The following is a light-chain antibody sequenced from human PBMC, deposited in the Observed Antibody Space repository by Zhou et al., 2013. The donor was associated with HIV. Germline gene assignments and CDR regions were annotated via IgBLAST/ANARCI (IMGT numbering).Light chain of an antibody. J-gene: IGKJ4*01. CDR1: PGIDTY. Sequence: IQLTQSPSSLSASVGDRVTITCRASPGIDTYLAWYQQRPGKAPKLLIYAASTLHTGVPSRFSGSGSGTDFTLTVTCLKPEDFATYYCQQYRSYPLTFGGGTKVEIK. V-gene: IGKV1-9*01. CDR2: AAS. CDR3: QQYRSYPLT.